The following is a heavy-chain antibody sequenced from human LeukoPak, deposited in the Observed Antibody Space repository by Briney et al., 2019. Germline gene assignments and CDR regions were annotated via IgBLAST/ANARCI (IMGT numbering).Heavy chain of an antibody. Sequence: GESLKISCKGSGYSFTSYWIGWVRQMPGKGPEWMGIIYPGDSDTRYSPSFQGQVTISADKSISTAYLQWSSLKASDTAMYYCARHDYCSSTSCYYYYGMDVWGQGTTVTVSS. CDR2: IYPGDSDT. CDR1: GYSFTSYW. CDR3: ARHDYCSSTSCYYYYGMDV. J-gene: IGHJ6*02. V-gene: IGHV5-51*01. D-gene: IGHD2-2*01.